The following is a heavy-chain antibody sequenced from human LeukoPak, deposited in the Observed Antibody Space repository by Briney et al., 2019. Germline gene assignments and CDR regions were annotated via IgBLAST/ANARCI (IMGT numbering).Heavy chain of an antibody. CDR1: GGSISSYY. CDR3: AGPGYNFDY. D-gene: IGHD3-9*01. V-gene: IGHV4-59*08. J-gene: IGHJ4*02. CDR2: IYYSGST. Sequence: PSETLSLTCTVSGGSISSYYWSWIRQPPVKGLEWIGYIYYSGSTNYNPSLKSRVTISVDTSKNQFSLKLSSVTAADTAVYYCAGPGYNFDYWGQGTLVTVSS.